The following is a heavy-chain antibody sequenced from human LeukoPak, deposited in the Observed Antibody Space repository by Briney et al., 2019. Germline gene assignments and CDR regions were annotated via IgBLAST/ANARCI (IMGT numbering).Heavy chain of an antibody. D-gene: IGHD6-19*01. V-gene: IGHV1-69*01. CDR3: AREPVSGWHTSDYYFDY. Sequence: SVKVSCKASGGTFSSYAISWVRQAPGQGLEWMGGIIPIFGTANYAQKFQGRVTITADGSTSTAYMELSSLRSEDTAVYYCAREPVSGWHTSDYYFDYWGQGTLVTVSS. CDR1: GGTFSSYA. J-gene: IGHJ4*02. CDR2: IIPIFGTA.